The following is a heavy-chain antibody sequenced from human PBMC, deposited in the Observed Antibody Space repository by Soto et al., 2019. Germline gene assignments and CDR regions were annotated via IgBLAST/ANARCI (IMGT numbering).Heavy chain of an antibody. CDR3: TSKVSTPDTLYYYALDV. CDR1: GFTFYDYS. Sequence: EVQLVESGGGVVPPGGALRLSCAASGFTFYDYSMHWVRQAPRKGLEWLSYIGSTSATMYYADSLKGRFTISRDNAKKSLHLQMNSLRHGDTAVYYYTSKVSTPDTLYYYALDVWGTGTTVTVSS. CDR2: IGSTSATM. J-gene: IGHJ6*04. V-gene: IGHV3-48*02.